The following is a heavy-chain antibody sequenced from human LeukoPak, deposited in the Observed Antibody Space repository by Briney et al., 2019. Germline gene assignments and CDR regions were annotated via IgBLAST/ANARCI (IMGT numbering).Heavy chain of an antibody. CDR2: IVVGSGNT. Sequence: GASVKVSCKASGFIFINSAMQWVRQARGQRLEWIGWIVVGSGNTNYAQKFQERVTITRDMSTSTAYMELSSLRSEDMAVYYCAADDLSTGFWGQGTLVTVSS. CDR1: GFIFINSA. D-gene: IGHD5/OR15-5a*01. V-gene: IGHV1-58*02. CDR3: AADDLSTGF. J-gene: IGHJ4*02.